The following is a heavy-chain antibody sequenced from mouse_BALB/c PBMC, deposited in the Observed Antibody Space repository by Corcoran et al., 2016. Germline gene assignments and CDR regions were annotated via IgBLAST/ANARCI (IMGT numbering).Heavy chain of an antibody. V-gene: IGHV9-3-1*01. J-gene: IGHJ3*01. CDR2: INTYTGEP. CDR1: GYTFKNYG. Sequence: QIQLVQSGTELKKPGETVKISCKASGYTFKNYGMNWVKQAPGKGLKWMGRINTYTGEPTYADDFKGRFAFSLETYASTAYLQINNLKNEDTATYFCARSDCSSWFAYWRQGTLVTFSA. CDR3: ARSDCSSWFAY. D-gene: IGHD1-1*01.